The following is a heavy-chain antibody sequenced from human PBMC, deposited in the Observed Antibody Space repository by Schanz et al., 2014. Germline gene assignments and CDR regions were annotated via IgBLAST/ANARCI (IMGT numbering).Heavy chain of an antibody. CDR3: VRGKMVVETGEAVDD. V-gene: IGHV1-69*01. CDR1: GGTFNSYA. Sequence: KITCKVSGGTFNSYAISWVRQAAGQGLEWVGGIIPMFGTTNHAQKFQGRVTITADEATKTADRERSRLRSEEPAVHDGVRGKMVVETGEAVDDWGQGTLVNVSS. J-gene: IGHJ4*02. D-gene: IGHD3-22*01. CDR2: IIPMFGTT.